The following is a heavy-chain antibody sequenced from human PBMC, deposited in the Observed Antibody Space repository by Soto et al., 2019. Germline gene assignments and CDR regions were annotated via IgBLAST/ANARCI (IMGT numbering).Heavy chain of an antibody. CDR2: ISWNSGSI. J-gene: IGHJ4*02. D-gene: IGHD5-18*01. V-gene: IGHV3-9*01. CDR3: ATFGYSYGFNY. CDR1: GFTFDDYA. Sequence: SLRLSCAASGFTFDDYAMHWVRQAPGKGLEWVSGISWNSGSIGYADSVKGRFTISRDNAKNSLYLQMNSLRAEDTALYYCATFGYSYGFNYWGQGTLVTVSS.